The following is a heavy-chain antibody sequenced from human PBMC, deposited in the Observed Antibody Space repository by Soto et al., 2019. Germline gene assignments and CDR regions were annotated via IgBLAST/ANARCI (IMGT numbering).Heavy chain of an antibody. V-gene: IGHV3-30*18. Sequence: QVQLVESGGGGVQPGRSLRLSCAASGFTFSSYGMHLVRPAPGKGLEWVEVISYDGSNKYYADSVKGRFTISRDNSKNTLYLQMNSLRAEDTAVYYCAKDQWLVLLDYWGQGTLVTVSS. D-gene: IGHD6-19*01. CDR1: GFTFSSYG. J-gene: IGHJ4*02. CDR3: AKDQWLVLLDY. CDR2: ISYDGSNK.